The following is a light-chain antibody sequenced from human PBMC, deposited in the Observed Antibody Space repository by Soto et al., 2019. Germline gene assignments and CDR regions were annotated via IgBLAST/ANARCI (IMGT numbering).Light chain of an antibody. CDR2: GAS. Sequence: EIVLTQSPGTLSLSPGERATLSCRASQSVSTNYLAWYQRKPGQAPRLLIYGASSRATGIPDRFSGSGSGTDVTLTITRLEPEDFAVYYCPQYGSSPPTFGQGTKVEIK. CDR1: QSVSTNY. J-gene: IGKJ1*01. CDR3: PQYGSSPPT. V-gene: IGKV3-20*01.